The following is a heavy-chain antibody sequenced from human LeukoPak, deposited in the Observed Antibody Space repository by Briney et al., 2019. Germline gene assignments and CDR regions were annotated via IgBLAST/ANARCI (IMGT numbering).Heavy chain of an antibody. CDR3: ARGRPFIVGATYYFDY. J-gene: IGHJ4*02. CDR1: AGCLSGYY. CDR2: INHSGST. V-gene: IGHV4-34*01. D-gene: IGHD1-26*01. Sequence: NRSTTMALTCAGRAGCLSGYYWSWIRQPPGKGLEWIGEINHSGSTNYNPSLKSRVTISVDTSKNQFSLKLSSVTAADTAVYYCARGRPFIVGATYYFDYWGQGTLVTVSS.